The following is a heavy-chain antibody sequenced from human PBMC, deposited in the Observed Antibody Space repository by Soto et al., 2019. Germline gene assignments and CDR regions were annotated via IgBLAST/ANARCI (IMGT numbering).Heavy chain of an antibody. CDR1: GFSLSTSGVG. CDR2: IYWNDDK. V-gene: IGHV2-5*01. CDR3: THRRRFLDVLIWFGELRDAFDI. D-gene: IGHD3-10*01. Sequence: QITLKESGPTLVKPTQTLTLTCTFSGFSLSTSGVGVGWIRQPPGKALEWLALIYWNDDKRYSPSLKSRLTITKDTSKNQVVLTRTSVDAVDTATYYCTHRRRFLDVLIWFGELRDAFDIWGQGTMVTDSS. J-gene: IGHJ3*02.